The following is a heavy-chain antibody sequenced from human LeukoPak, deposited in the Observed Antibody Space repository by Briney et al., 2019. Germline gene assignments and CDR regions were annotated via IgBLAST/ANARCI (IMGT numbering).Heavy chain of an antibody. Sequence: PGGSLRLSCAASGFTFRSYAMTWVRQASGKGLEWVSAISGSGGSTFYADSVKGRFTISRDNLKNSLSLQMNSLGPEDTALYYCAKDIGDSVGYNYFDSWGQGTLVTVSS. V-gene: IGHV3-23*01. CDR1: GFTFRSYA. CDR3: AKDIGDSVGYNYFDS. CDR2: ISGSGGST. D-gene: IGHD3-22*01. J-gene: IGHJ4*02.